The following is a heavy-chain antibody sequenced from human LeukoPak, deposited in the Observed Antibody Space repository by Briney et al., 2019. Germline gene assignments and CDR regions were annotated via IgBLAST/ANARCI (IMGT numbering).Heavy chain of an antibody. D-gene: IGHD6-19*01. J-gene: IGHJ6*02. CDR1: GFTFSNYA. CDR2: IIGSGGDT. V-gene: IGHV3-23*01. CDR3: AKDTSSGPLYYGMDV. Sequence: PGGSLRLSCAASGFTFSNYAMSWVRQAPGKGLEWVSSIIGSGGDTYYADSVKGRFTISRDNSKNTLYLQMNSLRAEDTAVYYCAKDTSSGPLYYGMDVWGQGTTVTVSS.